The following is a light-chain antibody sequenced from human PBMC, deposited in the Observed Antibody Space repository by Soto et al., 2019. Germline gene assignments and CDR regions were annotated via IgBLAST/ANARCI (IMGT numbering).Light chain of an antibody. J-gene: IGLJ3*02. CDR1: SSDVGSYNL. Sequence: QSALTQPASVSGSRGRSITISCTGTSSDVGSYNLVSWYQQHPGKAPKLMIYEGSKRPSGVSNRFSGSKSGNTASLTISGLQAEDEADYYCCSYAGSSTCVFGGGTKVTVL. CDR3: CSYAGSSTCV. V-gene: IGLV2-23*01. CDR2: EGS.